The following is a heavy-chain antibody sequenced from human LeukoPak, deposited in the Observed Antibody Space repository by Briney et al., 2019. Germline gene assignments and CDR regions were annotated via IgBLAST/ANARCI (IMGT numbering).Heavy chain of an antibody. D-gene: IGHD3-10*02. CDR2: ISGSATST. J-gene: IGHJ6*04. CDR1: GFTFSSYA. CDR3: AELGITMIGGV. V-gene: IGHV3-23*01. Sequence: PGGSLRLSCAASGFTFSSYAMSWVRQAPGKGLEWVSAISGSATSTYYADSVKGRFSISRDISKNTLYLQMNSLRAEDTAVYYCAELGITMIGGVWGKGTTVTISS.